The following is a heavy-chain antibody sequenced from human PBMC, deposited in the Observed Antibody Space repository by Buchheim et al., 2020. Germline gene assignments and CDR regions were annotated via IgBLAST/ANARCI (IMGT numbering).Heavy chain of an antibody. D-gene: IGHD2-2*02. J-gene: IGHJ6*02. CDR1: GGTFSSYG. CDR2: IIPIFGTA. V-gene: IGHV1-69*01. Sequence: VKKPGSSVKVSCKASGGTFSSYGISWMRQAPGQGLEWMGGIIPIFGTANYAQKLQGRVTINADESTSTAYVELSSLRSEDTAVYYCARENQLLYSATREDYYYGMDVWGQGTT. CDR3: ARENQLLYSATREDYYYGMDV.